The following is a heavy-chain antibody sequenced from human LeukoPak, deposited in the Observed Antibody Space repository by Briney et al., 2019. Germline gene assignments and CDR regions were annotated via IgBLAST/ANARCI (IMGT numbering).Heavy chain of an antibody. CDR3: AKGVFGIAAALDY. Sequence: GRSLRLSCAASGFTFDDYAMHWVRQAPGKGLEWVSGISWNSGSIGYADSVKGRFTISRDNAKNSLYLQMNSLRAEDTALYYCAKGVFGIAAALDYWGQGTLVTVSS. CDR2: ISWNSGSI. J-gene: IGHJ4*02. V-gene: IGHV3-9*01. D-gene: IGHD6-13*01. CDR1: GFTFDDYA.